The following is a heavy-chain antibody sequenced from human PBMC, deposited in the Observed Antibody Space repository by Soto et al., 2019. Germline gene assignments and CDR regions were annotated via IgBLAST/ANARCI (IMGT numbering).Heavy chain of an antibody. CDR1: GGSISSSSYY. J-gene: IGHJ5*02. CDR3: ARHQSHSSSYVDP. CDR2: IYYSGST. Sequence: PSKTLSLTGTVSGGSISSSSYYWGWIRQPPGKGLEWIGSIYYSGSTYYNPSLKRRVTISVDTSKNQFSLKLSSVTAADTAVYYCARHQSHSSSYVDPWGQGTLVTVSS. D-gene: IGHD6-13*01. V-gene: IGHV4-39*01.